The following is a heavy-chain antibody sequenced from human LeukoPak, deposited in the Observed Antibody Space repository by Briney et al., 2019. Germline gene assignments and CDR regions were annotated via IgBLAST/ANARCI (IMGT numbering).Heavy chain of an antibody. CDR1: GFTFSSYE. J-gene: IGHJ4*02. V-gene: IGHV3-48*03. D-gene: IGHD3-22*01. Sequence: QPGGSLRLSCAASGFTFSSYEMNWVRQAPGKGLEWVSYISSSGSTIYYADSVKGRFTISRDNAENSLYLQMNSLRAEDTAVYYCARGGPDSSGSTFFDYWGQGTLVTVSS. CDR3: ARGGPDSSGSTFFDY. CDR2: ISSSGSTI.